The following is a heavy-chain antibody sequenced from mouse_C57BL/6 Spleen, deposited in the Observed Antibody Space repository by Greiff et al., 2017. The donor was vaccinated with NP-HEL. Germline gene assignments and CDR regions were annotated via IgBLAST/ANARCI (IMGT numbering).Heavy chain of an antibody. CDR2: IDPSDSYT. CDR1: GYTFTSYW. D-gene: IGHD2-3*01. J-gene: IGHJ2*01. Sequence: QVQLQQSGAELVMPGASVKLSCKASGYTFTSYWMHWVKQRPGQGLEWIGEIDPSDSYTNYNQKFKGKSTLTVDKSSSTAYMQLSSLTSEDSAVYYCARGNDGVDYWGQGTTLTVSS. CDR3: ARGNDGVDY. V-gene: IGHV1-69*01.